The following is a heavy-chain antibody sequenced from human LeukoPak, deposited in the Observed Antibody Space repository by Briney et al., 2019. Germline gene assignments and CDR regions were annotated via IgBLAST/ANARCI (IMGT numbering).Heavy chain of an antibody. J-gene: IGHJ4*02. CDR2: IIPILGIA. Sequence: GASVKVSCKASGGTFSSYAISWVRQAPGQGLEWMGRIIPILGIANYAQKFQGRVTITADKSTSTAYMELSSLRSEDTAVYYCARDYGGNSGSDYWGQGTLVTVSP. CDR3: ARDYGGNSGSDY. V-gene: IGHV1-69*04. CDR1: GGTFSSYA. D-gene: IGHD4-17*01.